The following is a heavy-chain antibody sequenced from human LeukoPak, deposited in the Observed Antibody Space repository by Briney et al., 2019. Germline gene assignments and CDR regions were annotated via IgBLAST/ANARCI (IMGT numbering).Heavy chain of an antibody. CDR1: GFTFSSYG. CDR3: AREDSGSYSSQFDY. D-gene: IGHD1-26*01. V-gene: IGHV3-33*01. Sequence: GGSLRLSCAASGFTFSSYGMHWVRQAPGKGLEWVAAIWYDGSNKYYADSVKGRFTISRDNSKNALYLQMNSLRAEDTAVYYCAREDSGSYSSQFDYWGQGTLVTVSS. CDR2: IWYDGSNK. J-gene: IGHJ4*02.